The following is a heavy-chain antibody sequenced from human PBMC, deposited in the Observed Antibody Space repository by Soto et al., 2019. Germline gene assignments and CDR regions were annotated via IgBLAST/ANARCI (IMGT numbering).Heavy chain of an antibody. J-gene: IGHJ4*02. Sequence: ASVKVSCKASGFTFTNYYMHWVRQAPGQGLEWMGIINPSGDWTSYAQKFQGRVTLTRDTSTSTAYMELSSLRSEDTAVYYCARAQRIDTTVVTPFDYWGQGTLVTVSS. V-gene: IGHV1-46*01. CDR1: GFTFTNYY. CDR3: ARAQRIDTTVVTPFDY. D-gene: IGHD4-17*01. CDR2: INPSGDWT.